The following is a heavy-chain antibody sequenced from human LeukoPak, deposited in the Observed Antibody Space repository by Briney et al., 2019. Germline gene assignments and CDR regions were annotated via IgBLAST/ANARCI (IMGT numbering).Heavy chain of an antibody. Sequence: GGSLRLSCAASGFTFSSYSMNWVRQAPGKGLEWVSSISSSSSYIYYADSVKGRFTISRDNAKNSLYLQMNSLRAEDTAVYYRAREGDYYDSSGYYPQLLDYWGQGTLVTVSS. V-gene: IGHV3-21*01. CDR3: AREGDYYDSSGYYPQLLDY. CDR2: ISSSSSYI. D-gene: IGHD3-22*01. J-gene: IGHJ4*02. CDR1: GFTFSSYS.